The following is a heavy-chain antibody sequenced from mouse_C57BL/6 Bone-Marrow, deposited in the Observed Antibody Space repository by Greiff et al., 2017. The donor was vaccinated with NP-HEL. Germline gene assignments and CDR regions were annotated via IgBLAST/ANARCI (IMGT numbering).Heavy chain of an antibody. J-gene: IGHJ2*01. CDR1: GFNIKDDY. Sequence: EVQLQESGAELVRPGASVKLSCTASGFNIKDDYMHWVKQRPEQGLEWIGWIDPENGDTEYASKFQGKATITADTSSNTAYLQLSSLTSEDTAVYYCTTREVGYDYWGQGTTLTVSS. CDR3: TTREVGYDY. CDR2: IDPENGDT. D-gene: IGHD3-2*02. V-gene: IGHV14-4*01.